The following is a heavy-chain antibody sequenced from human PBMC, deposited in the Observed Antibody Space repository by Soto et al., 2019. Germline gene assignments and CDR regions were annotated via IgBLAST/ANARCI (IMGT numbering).Heavy chain of an antibody. CDR2: ISWNSDTI. D-gene: IGHD2-15*01. V-gene: IGHV3-9*01. J-gene: IGHJ4*02. CDR3: AKGARVVAASPTDY. CDR1: GFTFDDYA. Sequence: EVQLVESGGGLVQPGRSLRLSCTTSGFTFDDYAIHWVRLGPGKGLEWVSGISWNSDTIGYADSVKGRFTISRDNSKNTLYLQMNSLRAEDTALYYCAKGARVVAASPTDYWGQGTLVTVSS.